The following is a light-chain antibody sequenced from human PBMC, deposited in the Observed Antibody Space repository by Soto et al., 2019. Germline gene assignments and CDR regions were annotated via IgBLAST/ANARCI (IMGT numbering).Light chain of an antibody. V-gene: IGKV3-15*01. Sequence: EIVMTQSPATLSVSPGERATLSCRASQSVSSNLAWYQQKPGQAPRLLIYGASTRATGIPARFSGSGSGTEFTLTISSLQSEDFAMYYCQQYGSMWTFGQGTKVDIK. CDR3: QQYGSMWT. CDR1: QSVSSN. J-gene: IGKJ1*01. CDR2: GAS.